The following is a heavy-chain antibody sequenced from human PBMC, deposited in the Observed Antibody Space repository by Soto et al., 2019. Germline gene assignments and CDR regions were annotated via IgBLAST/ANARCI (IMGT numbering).Heavy chain of an antibody. V-gene: IGHV3-30-3*01. J-gene: IGHJ5*02. CDR3: ARENFRQCLDPKTRFDP. Sequence: QVELVASGGGVVQPGRSLRLSWAASEFIVGSYAMHWVRRAPGKGLEWVAVISFDGSSEYYADSVKGRFIISRESSRKLLFLQMANVRFEDTSLYFCARENFRQCLDPKTRFDPWGQGTQMTIS. CDR1: EFIVGSYA. CDR2: ISFDGSSE. D-gene: IGHD6-19*01.